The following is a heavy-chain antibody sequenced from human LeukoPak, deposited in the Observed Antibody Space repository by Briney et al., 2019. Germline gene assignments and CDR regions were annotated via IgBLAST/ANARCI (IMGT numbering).Heavy chain of an antibody. CDR1: GFTFSSYG. V-gene: IGHV3-23*01. CDR2: ISGSGGST. D-gene: IGHD6-13*01. J-gene: IGHJ5*02. Sequence: GGSLRLSCAASGFTFSSYGMSWVRQAPGKGLEWVSAISGSGGSTYYADSVKGRFTISRDNSKNTLYLQMNSLRAEDTAVYYCAKPLGSIAAAGLDPWGQGTLVTVSS. CDR3: AKPLGSIAAAGLDP.